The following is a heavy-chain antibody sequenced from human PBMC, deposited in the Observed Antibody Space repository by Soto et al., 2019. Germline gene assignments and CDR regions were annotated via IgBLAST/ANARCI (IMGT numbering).Heavy chain of an antibody. V-gene: IGHV3-7*01. J-gene: IGHJ4*02. CDR1: GFTFSSFW. Sequence: EVQLVESGGSLVQPGGSLRLSCAASGFTFSSFWMSWVRQAPGKGLEWVANIKQDGSEKYYVDSVRGRFSISRDNAKNSLFLQMNRLRAEDTAVYYCARRPYGDYGDYFDYWGQGTLVTVSS. CDR3: ARRPYGDYGDYFDY. CDR2: IKQDGSEK. D-gene: IGHD4-17*01.